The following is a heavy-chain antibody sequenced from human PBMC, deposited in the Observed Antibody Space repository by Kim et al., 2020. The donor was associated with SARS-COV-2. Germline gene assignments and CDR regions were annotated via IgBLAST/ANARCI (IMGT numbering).Heavy chain of an antibody. V-gene: IGHV4-39*01. J-gene: IGHJ6*02. CDR2: IYYSGST. CDR1: GGSISSSSSY. D-gene: IGHD6-13*01. Sequence: SETLSLTCTASGGSISSSSSYWGWIRQPPGKGLEWIGSIYYSGSTYYNPSLKSRVTISVDTSKNQFSLNLSSVTAADTAVYYCARSSSSSWYGYYYYGMDVWGQGTTVTVSS. CDR3: ARSSSSSWYGYYYYGMDV.